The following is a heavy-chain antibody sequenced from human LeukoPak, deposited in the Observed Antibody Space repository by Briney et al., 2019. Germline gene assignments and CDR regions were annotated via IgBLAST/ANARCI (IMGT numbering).Heavy chain of an antibody. Sequence: TGGSLRLSCAASGFTFSSYWMSWVRQAPGKGLEWVANIKQDGSEKYYADSVKGRFTISRDNSKNTLYLQMNSLRAEDTAVYYCARDLLGELSYWGQGTLVTVSS. CDR1: GFTFSSYW. CDR2: IKQDGSEK. V-gene: IGHV3-7*01. CDR3: ARDLLGELSY. D-gene: IGHD3-10*01. J-gene: IGHJ4*02.